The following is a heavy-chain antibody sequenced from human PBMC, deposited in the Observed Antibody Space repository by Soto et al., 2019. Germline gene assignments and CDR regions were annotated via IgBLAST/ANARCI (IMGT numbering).Heavy chain of an antibody. CDR1: GYTFTSYG. CDR2: ISAYNGNT. D-gene: IGHD2-2*01. J-gene: IGHJ4*02. Sequence: QVQLVQSGAEVKKPGASVKVSCKASGYTFTSYGISWVRQAPGQGLEWMGWISAYNGNTNYAQKLQGRVTMTTDTSPSTAYMELRSLRSDDTAVYYCAREVYCSSTSCSPYFDYWGQGTLVTVSS. V-gene: IGHV1-18*01. CDR3: AREVYCSSTSCSPYFDY.